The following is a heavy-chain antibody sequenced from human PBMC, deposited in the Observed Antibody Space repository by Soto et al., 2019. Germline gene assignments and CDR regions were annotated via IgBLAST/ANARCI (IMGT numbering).Heavy chain of an antibody. D-gene: IGHD1-20*01. CDR2: ISYDGSKK. V-gene: IGHV3-30*18. Sequence: GGSLRLSCAASGFTFSSYAMHWVRQAPGKGLEWVAVISYDGSKKYYANSVRGRFTISRDDSKNTLLLQLNSLRSEDTAVYYCAKGTDNWNDTQGNYCYYTMDVWGPGTAVPVYS. CDR1: GFTFSSYA. J-gene: IGHJ6*02. CDR3: AKGTDNWNDTQGNYCYYTMDV.